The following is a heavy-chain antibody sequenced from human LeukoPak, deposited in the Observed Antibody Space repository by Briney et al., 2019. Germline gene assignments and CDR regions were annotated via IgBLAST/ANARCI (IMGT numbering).Heavy chain of an antibody. CDR2: ISYDGSGK. V-gene: IGHV3-30*03. J-gene: IGHJ4*02. CDR3: ARIGEGDDDYYGSGSRWPSVNQFDY. D-gene: IGHD3-10*01. Sequence: GGSLRLSCAASGFTFSSYGMHWVRQAPGKGLEWVAVISYDGSGKYYADSVKGRFTISRDNSKNTLYLQMNSLRAEDTAVYYCARIGEGDDDYYGSGSRWPSVNQFDYWGQGTLVTVSS. CDR1: GFTFSSYG.